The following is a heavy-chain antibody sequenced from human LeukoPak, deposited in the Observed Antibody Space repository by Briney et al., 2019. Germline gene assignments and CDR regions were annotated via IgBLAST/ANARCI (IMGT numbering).Heavy chain of an antibody. D-gene: IGHD1-26*01. CDR1: GGSISNYY. V-gene: IGHV4-59*01. CDR3: ARAGRWEGRPHAFDI. J-gene: IGHJ3*02. Sequence: PSETLSLTCTVSGGSISNYYWNCIRQPPGKGLEWIGYIYYSGITNYNPSLKSRVIISVDTSKNQFSLKLSSVTAADTAVYYCARAGRWEGRPHAFDIWGQGTMVAVSS. CDR2: IYYSGIT.